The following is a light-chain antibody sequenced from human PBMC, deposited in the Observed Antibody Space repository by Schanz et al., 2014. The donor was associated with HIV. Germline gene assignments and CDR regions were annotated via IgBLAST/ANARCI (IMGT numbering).Light chain of an antibody. CDR1: QSVSTTY. V-gene: IGKV3-20*01. CDR3: QQYGSPPWT. CDR2: AAS. Sequence: VLTQSPGTLSLSPGERATLSCRASQSVSTTYLAWYQHKPGQAPRLLIFAASSRATGIPDRFSGSESGTDFTLTISSVEPEDYAMYYCQQYGSPPWTFGQGTKVEVK. J-gene: IGKJ1*01.